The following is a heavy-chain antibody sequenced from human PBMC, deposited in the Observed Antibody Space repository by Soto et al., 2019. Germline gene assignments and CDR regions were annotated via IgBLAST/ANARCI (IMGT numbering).Heavy chain of an antibody. D-gene: IGHD3-10*01. J-gene: IGHJ4*02. CDR2: VTPIVSMS. V-gene: IGHV1-69*02. Sequence: QVQLVQSGAEVKRPGSSVKVSCKASGDTFNFYSINWVRQAPGLGLEWMGRVTPIVSMSNYAQKFQGRVTXTXEXXTSTAYMELSSLRSEDTAIYYCASSYGSGYRAFDYWGQGALVTVSS. CDR3: ASSYGSGYRAFDY. CDR1: GDTFNFYS.